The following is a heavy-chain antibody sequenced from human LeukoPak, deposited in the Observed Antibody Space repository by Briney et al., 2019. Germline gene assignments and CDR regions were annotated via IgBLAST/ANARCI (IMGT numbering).Heavy chain of an antibody. J-gene: IGHJ3*02. CDR3: AKDVIPYYYDSSGYYSLDAFDI. CDR2: ISGSGGST. Sequence: PGGSLRLSCAASGFTFSSYAMSWVRQAPGKGLEWVSAISGSGGSTYYADSVKGRFTISRDNSKNTLYLQMNSLRAEDTAVYYCAKDVIPYYYDSSGYYSLDAFDIWGQGTMVTVSS. V-gene: IGHV3-23*01. D-gene: IGHD3-22*01. CDR1: GFTFSSYA.